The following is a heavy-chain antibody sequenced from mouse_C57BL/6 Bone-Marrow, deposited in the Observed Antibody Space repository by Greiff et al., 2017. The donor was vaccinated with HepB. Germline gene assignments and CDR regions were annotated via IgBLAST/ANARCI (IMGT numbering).Heavy chain of an antibody. D-gene: IGHD1-3*01. V-gene: IGHV1-15*01. CDR1: GYTFTDYE. CDR2: IDPETGGT. Sequence: QVQLQQSGAELVRPGASVTLSCKASGYTFTDYEMHWVKQTPVHGLEWIGAIDPETGGTAYNQKFKGKAILTADKSSSTAYMELRSLTSEDSAVYYCTRSGVGYAMDYWGQGTSVTVSS. CDR3: TRSGVGYAMDY. J-gene: IGHJ4*01.